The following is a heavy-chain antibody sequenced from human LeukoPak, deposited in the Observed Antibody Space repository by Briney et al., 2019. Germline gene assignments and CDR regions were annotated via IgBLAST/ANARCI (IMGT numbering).Heavy chain of an antibody. V-gene: IGHV3-74*01. J-gene: IGHJ4*02. CDR1: GFTFSTYW. CDR2: INSDGSST. Sequence: GRSLRLSCATSGFTFSTYWMHWVRQAPGKGLVWVSRINSDGSSTSYADSVKGRFTISRDNAKNTLYLQMNSLRVDDTAVYYCARDKYSSGYLPGYWGQGTLVTVSS. CDR3: ARDKYSSGYLPGY. D-gene: IGHD3-22*01.